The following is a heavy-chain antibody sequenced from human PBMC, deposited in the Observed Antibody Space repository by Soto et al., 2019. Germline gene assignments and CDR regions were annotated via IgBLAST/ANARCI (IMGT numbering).Heavy chain of an antibody. CDR3: ARATGGTYYDFWSGSLMSGPYYFDY. V-gene: IGHV4-59*01. Sequence: PSETLSLTCTVSGGSISSYYWSWIRQPPGKGLEWIGYIYYSGSTNYNPSLKSRVTISADTSKNQFSLKLSSVTAADTAVYYCARATGGTYYDFWSGSLMSGPYYFDYWGQGTLVTVSS. D-gene: IGHD3-3*01. J-gene: IGHJ4*02. CDR1: GGSISSYY. CDR2: IYYSGST.